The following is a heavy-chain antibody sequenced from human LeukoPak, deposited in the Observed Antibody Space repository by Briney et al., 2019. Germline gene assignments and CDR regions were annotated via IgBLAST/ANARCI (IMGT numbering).Heavy chain of an antibody. CDR1: GGSISSYY. CDR2: IYTSGST. Sequence: PSETLSLTCTVSGGSISSYYWSWIRQPAGKGLEWIGRIYTSGSTNYNPSLKSRVTMSVDTSKNQFSLKLSSVTAADTAVYYCARGRMGCSSTSCYWANWFDPWGQGTLVTVSS. V-gene: IGHV4-4*07. D-gene: IGHD2-2*01. CDR3: ARGRMGCSSTSCYWANWFDP. J-gene: IGHJ5*02.